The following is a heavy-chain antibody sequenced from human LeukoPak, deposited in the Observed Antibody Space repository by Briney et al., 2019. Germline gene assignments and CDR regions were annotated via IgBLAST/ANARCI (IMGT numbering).Heavy chain of an antibody. CDR3: ARGRRGSYYTFQV. Sequence: GGSLRLSCAVSGFSLSDYYMNSVRQAPGKGLEWISYVTNTGRSTNYADSVKGRFTISRDSAKNSVSLQLTSLTAEDTAVYYCARGRRGSYYTFQVWGQGTLVSVSS. CDR1: GFSLSDYY. V-gene: IGHV3-11*01. D-gene: IGHD3-16*01. CDR2: VTNTGRST. J-gene: IGHJ4*02.